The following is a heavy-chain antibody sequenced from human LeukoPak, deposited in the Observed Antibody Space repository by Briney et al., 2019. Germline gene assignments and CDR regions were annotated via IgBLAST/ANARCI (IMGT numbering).Heavy chain of an antibody. V-gene: IGHV3-30*03. Sequence: GRSLRLSCEASGFTLSSFGMHWVRQAPGKGLEWVAVISNDGSNEYYADSVKGRFTISRDNSKNTLYLQMNSLRVEDTAVYYCARDLGGWLQFVFDYWGQGTLVTVSS. CDR2: ISNDGSNE. J-gene: IGHJ4*02. D-gene: IGHD5-24*01. CDR1: GFTLSSFG. CDR3: ARDLGGWLQFVFDY.